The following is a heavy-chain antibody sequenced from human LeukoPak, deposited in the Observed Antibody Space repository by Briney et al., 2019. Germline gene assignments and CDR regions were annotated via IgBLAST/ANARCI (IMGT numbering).Heavy chain of an antibody. Sequence: SETLSLTCTVSGGSINDYYWRWLRQPAGKGLEWIGHIYKSGSTDYSPSLKRRVTISMDKSKRQFSLNLRSVTASDTPVYYCARDDRVSGTFLRWFDPWGQGTLVTVSS. V-gene: IGHV4-4*07. J-gene: IGHJ5*02. D-gene: IGHD1-26*01. CDR2: IYKSGST. CDR1: GGSINDYY. CDR3: ARDDRVSGTFLRWFDP.